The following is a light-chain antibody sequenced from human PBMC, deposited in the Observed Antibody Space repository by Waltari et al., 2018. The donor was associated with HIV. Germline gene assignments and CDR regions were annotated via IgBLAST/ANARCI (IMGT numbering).Light chain of an antibody. Sequence: QSALTQPASVSGSPGQSITISCTGTSSDVGGYHYVSWYQQYPDKAPKLMIYDVNKRPSGVSNRFSGSKSGNTASLTISGLQAEDEADYYCCSYANSSTYVVFGGGTKLTVL. CDR3: CSYANSSTYVV. CDR2: DVN. J-gene: IGLJ2*01. CDR1: SSDVGGYHY. V-gene: IGLV2-23*02.